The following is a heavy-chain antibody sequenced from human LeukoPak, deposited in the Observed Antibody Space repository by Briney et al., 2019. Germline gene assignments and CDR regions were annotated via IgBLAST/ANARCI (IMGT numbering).Heavy chain of an antibody. Sequence: SETLSVTCSVSGGSICSSSYYWGWIRQPPGKGLEWIASIYYSGSTYYNPSLKSRVTISVDTSKNQFTLKLSSMTAADTALYYCARLRGYTSGNPAYWGQGSLVTVSS. J-gene: IGHJ4*02. CDR2: IYYSGST. CDR3: ARLRGYTSGNPAY. D-gene: IGHD5-18*01. V-gene: IGHV4-39*01. CDR1: GGSICSSSYY.